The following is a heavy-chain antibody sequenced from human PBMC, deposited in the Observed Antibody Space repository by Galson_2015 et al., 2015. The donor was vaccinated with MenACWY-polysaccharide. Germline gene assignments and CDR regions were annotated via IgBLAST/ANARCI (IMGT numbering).Heavy chain of an antibody. D-gene: IGHD2-15*01. CDR3: ARVDCGSVGCYLTDY. CDR1: GYTFVSYG. Sequence: SVKVSCKASGYTFVSYGISWARQAPGQGLEWVGYISANNGNTHYSHKLQGRVTFTSDTSATTAYMELSSLRSEDTAVYYCARVDCGSVGCYLTDYWGQGPLVTVSS. CDR2: ISANNGNT. V-gene: IGHV1-18*04. J-gene: IGHJ4*02.